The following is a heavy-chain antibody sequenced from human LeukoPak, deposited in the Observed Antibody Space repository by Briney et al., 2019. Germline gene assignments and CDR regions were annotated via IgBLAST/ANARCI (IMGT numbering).Heavy chain of an antibody. CDR3: ARVAAGRERWFDP. CDR2: ISYSGTT. V-gene: IGHV4-39*07. D-gene: IGHD6-13*01. CDR1: GGSISSSNYF. J-gene: IGHJ5*02. Sequence: SETLSLTCTVSGGSISSSNYFWGWVRQPPGKGLEWIGTISYSGTTHDNPSLKSRVIISVDTSKKQFSLRLSSVTAADTAVYYCARVAAGRERWFDPWGQGTLVTVSS.